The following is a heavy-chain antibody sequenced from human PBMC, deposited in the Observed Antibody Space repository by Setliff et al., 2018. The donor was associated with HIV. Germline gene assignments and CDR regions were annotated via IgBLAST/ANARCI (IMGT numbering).Heavy chain of an antibody. D-gene: IGHD3-22*01. CDR3: ASSNYYDTRAYNIRGHGY. CDR1: GFTFSDYY. Sequence: LKISCAASGFTFSDYYMNWIRQVPGKGLEWISYISTSSSQIDYADSVKGRFTISRDNAKNSVFLQMNSLRVEDTAVYYCASSNYYDTRAYNIRGHGYWGQGTLVTVSS. J-gene: IGHJ4*02. CDR2: ISTSSSQI. V-gene: IGHV3-11*03.